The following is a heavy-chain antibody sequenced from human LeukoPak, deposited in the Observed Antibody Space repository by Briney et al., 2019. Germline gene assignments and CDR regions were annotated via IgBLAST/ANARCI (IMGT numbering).Heavy chain of an antibody. J-gene: IGHJ4*02. CDR1: GLSFDNYA. V-gene: IGHV3-23*01. CDR2: IIGSSGST. Sequence: GGSQRLSCVASGLSFDNYAMNWVRQAPGKGLEWVSLIIGSSGSTFYADSVKGRFTISRDKSKNTLYLQMNSLRAEDTAVYYCAKGAYDYIEIAYFDYWGQGSLVTVSS. CDR3: AKGAYDYIEIAYFDY. D-gene: IGHD5-12*01.